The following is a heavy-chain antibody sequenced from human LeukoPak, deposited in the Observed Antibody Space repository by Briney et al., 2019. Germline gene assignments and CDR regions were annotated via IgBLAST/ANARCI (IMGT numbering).Heavy chain of an antibody. D-gene: IGHD3-22*01. Sequence: SETLSLTCTVSGGSISNYYWSWIRQPPGKGLEWIGYIYYTGSTNYNPSLKSRVTISVDTSKNQFSLKLSSVTAADTAVYYCASGYYDSSGSLDYWGQGTLVTVSS. CDR1: GGSISNYY. CDR2: IYYTGST. J-gene: IGHJ4*02. V-gene: IGHV4-59*01. CDR3: ASGYYDSSGSLDY.